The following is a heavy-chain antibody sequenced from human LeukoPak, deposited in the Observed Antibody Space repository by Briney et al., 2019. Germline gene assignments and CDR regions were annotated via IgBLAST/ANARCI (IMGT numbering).Heavy chain of an antibody. J-gene: IGHJ4*02. Sequence: GASVKVSCTASGYTFTSYGISWVRQAPGQGLEWMGCISAYNGNTKYAQKLQGRVTMTTDKSTSTAYMELRSLRSDDTAVYYCARSATAMVKFDYWGQGTLVTVSS. CDR3: ARSATAMVKFDY. CDR1: GYTFTSYG. CDR2: ISAYNGNT. D-gene: IGHD5-18*01. V-gene: IGHV1-18*01.